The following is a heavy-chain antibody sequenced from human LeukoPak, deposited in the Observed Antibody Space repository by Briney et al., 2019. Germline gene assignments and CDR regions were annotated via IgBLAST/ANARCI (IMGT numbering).Heavy chain of an antibody. D-gene: IGHD3-10*01. Sequence: PSETLSLTCTVSGGSISSYYWSWIRQPPGKGLEWIGYIYYSGSTNYNPSLKSRVTISVDTSKNQFSLKLSSVTAADTAVYYCARHPGYYYYMDVWGKGTTDTIS. CDR1: GGSISSYY. CDR3: ARHPGYYYYMDV. V-gene: IGHV4-59*01. CDR2: IYYSGST. J-gene: IGHJ6*03.